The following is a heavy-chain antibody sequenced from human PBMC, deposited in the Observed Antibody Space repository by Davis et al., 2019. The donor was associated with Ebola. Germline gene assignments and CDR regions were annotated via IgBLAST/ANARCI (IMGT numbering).Heavy chain of an antibody. Sequence: PGGSLRLSCAVYGGSFSGYYWSWIRQPPGRGLEWIGEINHSGSTNYNPSLKSRVTISVDTSKNQFSLRLSSVTAADTAVYYCARLYYDFWSGYSYYYGMDVWGQGTTVTVSS. D-gene: IGHD3-3*01. CDR1: GGSFSGYY. V-gene: IGHV4-34*01. CDR3: ARLYYDFWSGYSYYYGMDV. CDR2: INHSGST. J-gene: IGHJ6*02.